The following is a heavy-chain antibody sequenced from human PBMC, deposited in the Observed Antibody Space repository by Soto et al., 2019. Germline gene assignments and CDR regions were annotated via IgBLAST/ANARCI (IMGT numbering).Heavy chain of an antibody. J-gene: IGHJ4*02. CDR3: ARGYCNGGSCYPGIY. Sequence: EVHLVESGGGSVQPGGSLRLSCAASGFTFNSYSMHWVGQAPGKRLEWVSYITGSSSAIYYADSVKGRFTISSDNAKNSLSLQMNSLRDEDTAVYYCARGYCNGGSCYPGIYWGQGTLFIVSS. CDR2: ITGSSSAI. CDR1: GFTFNSYS. D-gene: IGHD2-15*01. V-gene: IGHV3-48*02.